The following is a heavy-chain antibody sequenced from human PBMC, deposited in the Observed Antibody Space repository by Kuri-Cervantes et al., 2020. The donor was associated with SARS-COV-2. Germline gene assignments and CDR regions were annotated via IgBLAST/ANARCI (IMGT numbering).Heavy chain of an antibody. J-gene: IGHJ4*02. Sequence: ASVKVSCKSSGLTFVNYAMHWVRQAPGQRLEWMGWINAGNGDTKISQKFQGRVTITRDIFADTAYMDLSSLRSEDTAVDYCAMYFYVSGNYHDTLDKWGQGTLVTVSS. CDR2: INAGNGDT. CDR3: AMYFYVSGNYHDTLDK. V-gene: IGHV1-3*01. D-gene: IGHD3-10*01. CDR1: GLTFVNYA.